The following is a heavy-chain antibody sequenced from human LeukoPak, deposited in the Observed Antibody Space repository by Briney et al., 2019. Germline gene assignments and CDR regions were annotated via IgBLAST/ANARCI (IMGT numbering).Heavy chain of an antibody. J-gene: IGHJ6*04. V-gene: IGHV3-30*04. Sequence: GGSLRLSCAASGFTFSSYAMHWVRQAPGKGLEWVAVISYDGSNKYYADSVKGRFTISRDNSKNTLYLQMNSLRAEDTAVYYCARDLGVVWGKGTTVTVSS. CDR1: GFTFSSYA. CDR2: ISYDGSNK. D-gene: IGHD3-10*01. CDR3: ARDLGVV.